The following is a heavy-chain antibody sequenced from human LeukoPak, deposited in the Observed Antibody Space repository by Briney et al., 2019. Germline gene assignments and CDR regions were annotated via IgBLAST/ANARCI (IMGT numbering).Heavy chain of an antibody. CDR3: ARDHSVDFWSGYYPGGWFDP. Sequence: GASVKVSCKASGYTFTSYGITWVRQAPGQGLEWMGWISVYNGDTNYAQKLQGRVTMTRDTSTSTVYMELNSLTSEDTAVYYCARDHSVDFWSGYYPGGWFDPWGQGTLVTVSS. V-gene: IGHV1-18*01. D-gene: IGHD3-3*01. CDR2: ISVYNGDT. CDR1: GYTFTSYG. J-gene: IGHJ5*02.